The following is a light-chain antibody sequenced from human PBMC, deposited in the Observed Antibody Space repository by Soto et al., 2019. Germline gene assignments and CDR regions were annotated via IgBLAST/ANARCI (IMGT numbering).Light chain of an antibody. CDR3: AAWDDSLNGVV. CDR1: SSNIGSNT. J-gene: IGLJ2*01. CDR2: SNN. V-gene: IGLV1-44*01. Sequence: QSVLTQPPSASGTPGQRVTISWSGSSSNIGSNTVNWYQQLPGTAPKLLLYSNNQRPSGVPDRFSGSKSGTSASLAISGLQSEDEADYYCAAWDDSLNGVVFGGGTQLNVL.